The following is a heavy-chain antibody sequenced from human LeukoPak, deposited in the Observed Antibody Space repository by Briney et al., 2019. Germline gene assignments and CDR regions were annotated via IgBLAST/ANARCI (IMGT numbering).Heavy chain of an antibody. V-gene: IGHV3-23*01. CDR3: AKGIVVVISGNAFDI. Sequence: PWEALLLSCASSGFPFSSYAMGGVRQAPGKGLEGVAAISGSGTNTYYADSGKGRFTISRDNSKNSLCLQKDNLRAEDTAVYYCAKGIVVVISGNAFDIWGQGTMVTVSS. D-gene: IGHD3-22*01. J-gene: IGHJ3*02. CDR2: ISGSGTNT. CDR1: GFPFSSYA.